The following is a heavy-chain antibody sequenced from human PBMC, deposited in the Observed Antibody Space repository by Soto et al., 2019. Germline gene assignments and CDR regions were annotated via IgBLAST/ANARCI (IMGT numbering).Heavy chain of an antibody. CDR2: IYYRGST. CDR3: ARERSSGWYGYFDY. CDR1: GGSISSGGYY. V-gene: IGHV4-31*03. Sequence: QVQLQESGPGLVKPSQTLSLTCTVSGGSISSGGYYWSWIRQHPGKGLEWIGYIYYRGSTLYNPSLKSRVTISVDTSKNQFSLKLSSVTAADTAVYYCARERSSGWYGYFDYWGQGTLVTVSS. J-gene: IGHJ4*02. D-gene: IGHD6-19*01.